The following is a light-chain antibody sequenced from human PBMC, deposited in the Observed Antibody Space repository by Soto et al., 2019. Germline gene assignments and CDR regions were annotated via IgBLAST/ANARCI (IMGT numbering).Light chain of an antibody. CDR2: AAS. J-gene: IGKJ4*01. CDR3: QQYYSYPLT. Sequence: ALRMTQSPSSFSASTGDRVTITCRASQGISSYLAWYQQKPGKAPKLLIYAASTLQSGVPSRFSGSGSGTDFTLTISCLQSEDFATYHCQQYYSYPLTFGGGTKVEIK. V-gene: IGKV1-8*01. CDR1: QGISSY.